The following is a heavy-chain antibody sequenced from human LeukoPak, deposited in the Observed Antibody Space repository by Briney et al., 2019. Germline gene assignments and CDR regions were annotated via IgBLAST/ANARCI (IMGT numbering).Heavy chain of an antibody. D-gene: IGHD2-2*01. CDR3: AKGYCSSTSCYFDYYYYMDV. CDR2: ISGSGGST. J-gene: IGHJ6*03. CDR1: GFTFSSYG. V-gene: IGHV3-23*01. Sequence: GGTLRLSCAASGFTFSSYGMSWVRQAPGKGLEWVSAISGSGGSTYYADSVKGRFTISRDNAKNSLYLQMNSLRAEDTAVYYCAKGYCSSTSCYFDYYYYMDVWGKGTTVTISS.